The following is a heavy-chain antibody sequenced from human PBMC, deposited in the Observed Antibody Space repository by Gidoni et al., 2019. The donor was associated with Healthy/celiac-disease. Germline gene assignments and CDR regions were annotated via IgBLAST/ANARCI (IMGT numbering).Heavy chain of an antibody. CDR2: ISYDGSNK. Sequence: VQLVESGGGVVQPGRSLRLSCAASGFLFGSYSMPWVRPAPGKGVGWVAVISYDGSNKYYADSVKGRFTISRDNSKNTLYLQMNSLRAEDTAVYYCAREGVDTAMASFDYWGQGTLVTVSS. V-gene: IGHV3-30-3*01. CDR3: AREGVDTAMASFDY. CDR1: GFLFGSYS. D-gene: IGHD5-18*01. J-gene: IGHJ4*02.